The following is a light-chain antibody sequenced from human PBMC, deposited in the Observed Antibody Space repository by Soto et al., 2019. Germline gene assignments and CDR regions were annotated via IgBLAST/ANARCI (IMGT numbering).Light chain of an antibody. CDR3: CSYAGSYTFAV. V-gene: IGLV2-11*01. CDR1: SSDVGGYNY. CDR2: DVS. J-gene: IGLJ1*01. Sequence: QSVLTQPRSVSGSPGQSVTISCTGTSSDVGGYNYVSWYQQHPGKAPKLMIYDVSMRPSGVPDRFSGSKSGNTASLTISGLQAEDEADYYCCSYAGSYTFAVFGTGTKLTVL.